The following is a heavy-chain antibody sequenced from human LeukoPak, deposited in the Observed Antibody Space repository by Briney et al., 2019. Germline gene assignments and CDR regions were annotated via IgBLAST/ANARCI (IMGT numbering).Heavy chain of an antibody. V-gene: IGHV3-23*01. CDR2: MTGDGAKT. J-gene: IGHJ5*02. D-gene: IGHD6-13*01. Sequence: GGTLRLSCAASGFTFSSYGMSWVRQAPGKGLEWISAMTGDGAKTYYADSMKGRFTISRDNSKNTLYLQMNSLRAEDTAVYYCVGYSSNWYDSWFDPWGQGTLVTVSS. CDR3: VGYSSNWYDSWFDP. CDR1: GFTFSSYG.